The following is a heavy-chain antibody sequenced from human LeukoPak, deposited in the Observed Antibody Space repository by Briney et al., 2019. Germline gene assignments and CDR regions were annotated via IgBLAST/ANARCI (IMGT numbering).Heavy chain of an antibody. CDR3: ARNRGSTVITDQYYYYYMDV. CDR1: GGSLSNYY. Sequence: SETLSLTCAVYGGSLSNYYWTWIRQSPGKGLDWIGEINFSGSTNYKPSLKSRVTMSVDTSKNQFSLKLSSVTAADTAVYYCARNRGSTVITDQYYYYYMDVWGKGTTVTVSS. D-gene: IGHD4-11*01. V-gene: IGHV4-34*01. CDR2: INFSGST. J-gene: IGHJ6*03.